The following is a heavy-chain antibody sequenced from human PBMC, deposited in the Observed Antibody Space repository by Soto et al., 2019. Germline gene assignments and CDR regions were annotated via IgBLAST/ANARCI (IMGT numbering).Heavy chain of an antibody. Sequence: KTSETLSFTCTLSGGSIRSSDYYWGWLRQPPGKGLEWIGSIYYSGHTYFNVSLSSRGSISIDTSKQQFSLTLRSMTVADTAVYYCAGNRGISAAGTKGWFDPWGQGTLVTVSS. V-gene: IGHV4-39*01. J-gene: IGHJ5*02. CDR3: AGNRGISAAGTKGWFDP. D-gene: IGHD6-13*01. CDR1: GGSIRSSDYY. CDR2: IYYSGHT.